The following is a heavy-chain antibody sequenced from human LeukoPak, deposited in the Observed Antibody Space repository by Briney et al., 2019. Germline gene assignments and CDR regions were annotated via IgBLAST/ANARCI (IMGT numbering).Heavy chain of an antibody. V-gene: IGHV4-39*01. CDR1: GGSITSSSYF. CDR3: ARHGSYYFWFDP. D-gene: IGHD1-26*01. J-gene: IGHJ5*02. CDR2: IFNSGTT. Sequence: SETLSLTCTVSGGSITSSSYFWGWIRQPPGKGLEWIGSIFNSGTTYYNPSLKSRVTISVDTSKNQFSLKLNSVTAADTAVYYCARHGSYYFWFDPWGQGTLVTVSS.